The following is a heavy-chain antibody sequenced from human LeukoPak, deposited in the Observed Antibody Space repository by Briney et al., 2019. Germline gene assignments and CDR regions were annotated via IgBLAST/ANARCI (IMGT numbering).Heavy chain of an antibody. V-gene: IGHV3-7*01. CDR1: GFTFSSYW. J-gene: IGHJ3*02. D-gene: IGHD3-16*02. CDR3: ARVPYYDYVWGSYRYAFDI. Sequence: GGSLRLSCAASGFTFSSYWMSWVRQAPGKGLEWVANIKQDGSEKYYVDSVKGRFTISRDNAKNSLYLQMNSLRAEDTAVYYCARVPYYDYVWGSYRYAFDIWGQGTMVTVSS. CDR2: IKQDGSEK.